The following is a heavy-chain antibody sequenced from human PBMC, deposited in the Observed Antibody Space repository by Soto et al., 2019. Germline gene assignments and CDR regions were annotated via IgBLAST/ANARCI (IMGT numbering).Heavy chain of an antibody. CDR1: GFSVSINY. D-gene: IGHD3-16*01. CDR3: ARPAPYYAMDV. Sequence: EEQLVETGGGLSQPGGSLRLSCAASGFSVSINYMSWVRQAPGKGLEWVSLIRSDGDTDYADSVRGRFTISRDNSKNTVFLQMNSLRAEDTAIYYCARPAPYYAMDVWGQGTTVIVSS. J-gene: IGHJ6*02. V-gene: IGHV3-53*02. CDR2: IRSDGDT.